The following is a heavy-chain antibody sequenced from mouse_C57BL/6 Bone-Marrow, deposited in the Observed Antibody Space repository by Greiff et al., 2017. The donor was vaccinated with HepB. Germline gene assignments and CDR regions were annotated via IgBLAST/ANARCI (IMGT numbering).Heavy chain of an antibody. CDR1: GFSLTSYG. V-gene: IGHV2-2*01. CDR3: ASGSSYVGYWYFDV. J-gene: IGHJ1*03. Sequence: VQLQESGPGLVQPSQSLSITCTVSGFSLTSYGVHWVRQSPGKGLEWLGVIWSGGSTDYNAAFISRLSISKDNSKSQVFFKMNSLQADDTAIYYCASGSSYVGYWYFDVWGTGTTVTVSS. D-gene: IGHD1-1*01. CDR2: IWSGGST.